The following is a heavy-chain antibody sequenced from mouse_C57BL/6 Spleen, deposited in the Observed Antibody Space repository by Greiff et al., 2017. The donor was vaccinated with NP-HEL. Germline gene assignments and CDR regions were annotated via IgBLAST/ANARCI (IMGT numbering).Heavy chain of an antibody. J-gene: IGHJ4*01. CDR2: INPSSGYT. D-gene: IGHD1-1*01. CDR1: GYTFTSYR. Sequence: VQLQQSGAELAKPGASVKLSCKASGYTFTSYRMHWVKQRPGQGLEWIGYINPSSGYTKYNQKFKDKATLTADKSSSTAYMQLSSLTYEDSAVYYCARDYYGSSYAMDYWGQGTSVTVSS. CDR3: ARDYYGSSYAMDY. V-gene: IGHV1-7*01.